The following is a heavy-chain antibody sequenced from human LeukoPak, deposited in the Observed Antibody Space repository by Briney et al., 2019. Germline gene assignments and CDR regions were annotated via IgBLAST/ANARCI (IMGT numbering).Heavy chain of an antibody. CDR2: ISAYNGNT. V-gene: IGHV1-18*01. CDR3: ARDLVPYSSKTNEDY. CDR1: GYTFTSYD. J-gene: IGHJ4*02. D-gene: IGHD6-13*01. Sequence: ASVKVSCKASGYTFTSYDINWVRQATGQGLEWMGWISAYNGNTNYAQKLQGRVTMTTDTSTSTAYMELRSLRSDDTAVYYCARDLVPYSSKTNEDYWGQGTLVTVSS.